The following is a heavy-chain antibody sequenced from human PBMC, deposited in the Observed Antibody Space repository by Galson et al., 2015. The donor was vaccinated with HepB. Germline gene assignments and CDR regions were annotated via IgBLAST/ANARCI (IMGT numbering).Heavy chain of an antibody. Sequence: SETLSLTCTVSGYSISSGYYWGWIRQPPGKGLEWIGSIYHSGSTYYNPSLKSRVTISVDTSKNQFSLKLSSVTAADTAVYYCARRGKSDYGDPDWYFDLWGRGTLVTVSS. V-gene: IGHV4-38-2*02. CDR3: ARRGKSDYGDPDWYFDL. CDR1: GYSISSGYY. D-gene: IGHD4-17*01. J-gene: IGHJ2*01. CDR2: IYHSGST.